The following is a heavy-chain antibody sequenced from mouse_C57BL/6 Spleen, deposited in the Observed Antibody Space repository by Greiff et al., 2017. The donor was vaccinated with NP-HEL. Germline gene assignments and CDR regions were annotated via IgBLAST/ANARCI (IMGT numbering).Heavy chain of an antibody. CDR3: ARRGTTVVATRWYAMDY. CDR2: IYPGGGYT. CDR1: GYTFTNYW. V-gene: IGHV1-63*01. J-gene: IGHJ4*01. Sequence: VQLQQSGAELVRPGTSVKMSCKASGYTFTNYWIGWAKQRPGHGLEWIGDIYPGGGYTNYNEKFKGKATLTADKSSSTAYMQFSSLTSEDSAIYYCARRGTTVVATRWYAMDYWGQGTSVTVSS. D-gene: IGHD1-1*01.